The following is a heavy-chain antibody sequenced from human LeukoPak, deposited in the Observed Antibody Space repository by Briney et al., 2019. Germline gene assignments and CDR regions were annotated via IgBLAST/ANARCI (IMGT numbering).Heavy chain of an antibody. J-gene: IGHJ4*02. CDR2: INAGNGNT. V-gene: IGHV1-3*01. Sequence: ASVKVSCKASGYTFTSYAMHWVRQAPGQRLEWMGWINAGNGNTKYSQKFQGRVTITRDTSASTAYMELSSLRSEDTAVYYCARDLRYYDSSGYYPDYWGQGTLVTVSS. CDR1: GYTFTSYA. CDR3: ARDLRYYDSSGYYPDY. D-gene: IGHD3-22*01.